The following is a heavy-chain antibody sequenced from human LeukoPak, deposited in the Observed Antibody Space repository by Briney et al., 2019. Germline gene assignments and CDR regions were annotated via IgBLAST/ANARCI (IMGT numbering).Heavy chain of an antibody. D-gene: IGHD3-10*01. J-gene: IGHJ4*02. CDR1: GFTFSSYS. Sequence: GGSLRLSCAASGFTFSSYSMNWVRQAPGKGLEWVSYISSSSSTIYYADSVKGRFTISRDNAKNSLCLQMNSLRDEDTAVYYCARDDPYGSGSYFSDYWGQGTLVTVSS. V-gene: IGHV3-48*02. CDR2: ISSSSSTI. CDR3: ARDDPYGSGSYFSDY.